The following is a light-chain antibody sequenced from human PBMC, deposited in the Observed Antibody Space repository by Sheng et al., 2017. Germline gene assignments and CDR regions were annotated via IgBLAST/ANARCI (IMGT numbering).Light chain of an antibody. V-gene: IGKV3-11*01. Sequence: EIVMTQSPATLSVSPGGRATLSCRASQNIGTNLAWYQQKPGQAPRLLIYDASNRATGIPARFSGSGSGTDFTLTISSLEPEDFAVYYCQQRSNWPLTFGGGTKVEIK. CDR1: QNIGTN. CDR2: DAS. CDR3: QQRSNWPLT. J-gene: IGKJ4*01.